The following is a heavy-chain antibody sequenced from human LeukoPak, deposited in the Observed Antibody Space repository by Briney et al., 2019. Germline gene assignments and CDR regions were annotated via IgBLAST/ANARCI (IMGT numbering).Heavy chain of an antibody. J-gene: IGHJ4*02. V-gene: IGHV3-7*01. D-gene: IGHD5-24*01. CDR1: GFTFSSYW. CDR3: ARLRRDGYPRRYYFDY. CDR2: IKQDGSEK. Sequence: GGSLRLSYAASGFTFSSYWMSWVRQAPGKGLEWVANIKQDGSEKYYVDSVKGRFTISRDNAKNSLYLQMNSLRAEDTAVYYCARLRRDGYPRRYYFDYWGQGTLVTVSS.